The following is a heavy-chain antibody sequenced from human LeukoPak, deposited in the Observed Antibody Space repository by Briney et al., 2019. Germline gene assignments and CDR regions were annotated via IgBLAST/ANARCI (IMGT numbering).Heavy chain of an antibody. J-gene: IGHJ4*02. CDR3: AKESGHLDY. V-gene: IGHV3-74*01. CDR1: GFTFSSYW. D-gene: IGHD5-12*01. CDR2: INNDGSDT. Sequence: GGSLRLSCTASGFTFSSYWMHWVRQAPGKGLVWVSYINNDGSDTSYADSVKGRFTISRDNAKNTLYLQMNSLRGEDTAVYYCAKESGHLDYWGQGTLVTVSS.